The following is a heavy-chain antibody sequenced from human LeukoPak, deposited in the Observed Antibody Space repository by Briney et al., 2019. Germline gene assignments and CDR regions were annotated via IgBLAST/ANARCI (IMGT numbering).Heavy chain of an antibody. CDR1: GYTLTELS. Sequence: ASVKVSCKVSGYTLTELSMHWVRQAPGEGLEWMGGFDPEDGETIYAQKFQGRVTMTEDTSTDTAYMELSSLRSEDTAVYYCATAEDIVVAPDYWGQGTLVTVSS. V-gene: IGHV1-24*01. CDR3: ATAEDIVVAPDY. CDR2: FDPEDGET. D-gene: IGHD2-2*01. J-gene: IGHJ4*02.